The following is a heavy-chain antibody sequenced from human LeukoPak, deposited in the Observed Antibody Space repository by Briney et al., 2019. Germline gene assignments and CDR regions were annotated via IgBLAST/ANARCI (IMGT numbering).Heavy chain of an antibody. CDR1: GFTFSSYT. CDR3: ARERVESSGYYWDY. V-gene: IGHV3-30-3*01. Sequence: GGSLRLSCAASGFTFSSYTMHWVRQAPGKGLEWLAVISYDGSNKYYADSVKGRFTISRDTSEITLYLQMNSLRAEDTAVYYCARERVESSGYYWDYWGQGTLVTVSS. J-gene: IGHJ4*02. D-gene: IGHD3-22*01. CDR2: ISYDGSNK.